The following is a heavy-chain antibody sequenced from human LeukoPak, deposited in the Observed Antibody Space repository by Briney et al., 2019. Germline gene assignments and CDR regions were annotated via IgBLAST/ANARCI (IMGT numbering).Heavy chain of an antibody. D-gene: IGHD3-10*01. CDR2: TSGSGGST. V-gene: IGHV3-23*01. Sequence: GGTLRLSCAASGFTFSSYGMSWVRQAPGKGLEWVSATSGSGGSTYYADSVKGRFTISRDNAKNSLYLQMNSLRAEDTAVYYCARVVRGVIDYFDYWGQGTLVTVSS. CDR3: ARVVRGVIDYFDY. CDR1: GFTFSSYG. J-gene: IGHJ4*02.